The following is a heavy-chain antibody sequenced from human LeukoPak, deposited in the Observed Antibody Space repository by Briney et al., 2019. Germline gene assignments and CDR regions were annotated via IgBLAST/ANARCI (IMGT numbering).Heavy chain of an antibody. V-gene: IGHV4-39*07. CDR3: ARSDYHNSGSHTVFDAFDI. D-gene: IGHD3-10*01. J-gene: IGHJ3*02. CDR2: IYYSGST. CDR1: GGSISSSSYY. Sequence: SETLSLTCTVSGGSISSSSYYWGWIRQPPGKGLEWIGSIYYSGSTYYNPSLKSRVTISVDTSKNQFSLKLSFVTAADTAMYYCARSDYHNSGSHTVFDAFDIWGQGTRVTVSS.